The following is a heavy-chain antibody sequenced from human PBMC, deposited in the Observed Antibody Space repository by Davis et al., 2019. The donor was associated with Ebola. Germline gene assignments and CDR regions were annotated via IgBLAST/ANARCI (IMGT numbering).Heavy chain of an antibody. Sequence: PGGSLRLSCKDSGNSFTSHWIGWVRQMPGKGLEWMGIIYTGDSDTRYSPSFRGQVTISADKSTKTAFLHWSSLKASDTAIYYCAGLRRSITGFDDGYDIWGQGTMVTVSS. V-gene: IGHV5-51*01. CDR1: GNSFTSHW. D-gene: IGHD3-9*01. CDR3: AGLRRSITGFDDGYDI. CDR2: IYTGDSDT. J-gene: IGHJ3*02.